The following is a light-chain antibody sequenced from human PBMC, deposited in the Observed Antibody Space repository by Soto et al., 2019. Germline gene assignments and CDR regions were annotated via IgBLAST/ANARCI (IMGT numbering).Light chain of an antibody. V-gene: IGLV2-23*02. CDR3: CSYAGTGTLV. J-gene: IGLJ3*02. CDR1: SSDVGSYNL. Sequence: QSALTQPASVSGSPGQSITISCAGTSSDVGSYNLVSWFQQHPAKAPKLIIHEVTKRPSGVSNRFSGSKSGNTASLTISGLQAEDEADYYCCSYAGTGTLVLGGGTQLTVL. CDR2: EVT.